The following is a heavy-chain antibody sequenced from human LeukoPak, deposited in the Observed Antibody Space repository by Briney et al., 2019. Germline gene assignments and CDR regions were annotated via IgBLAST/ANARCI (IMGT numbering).Heavy chain of an antibody. CDR3: AREQAGGATYFDY. V-gene: IGHV3-48*01. J-gene: IGHJ4*02. D-gene: IGHD1-26*01. CDR2: ISSSSSTI. CDR1: GFTFSSYS. Sequence: PGASLRLSCAASGFTFSSYSMNWVRQAPGKGLEWVSYISSSSSTIYYADSVKGRFTISRDNAKNSLYLQMNSLRAEDTAVYYCAREQAGGATYFDYWGQGTLVTVSS.